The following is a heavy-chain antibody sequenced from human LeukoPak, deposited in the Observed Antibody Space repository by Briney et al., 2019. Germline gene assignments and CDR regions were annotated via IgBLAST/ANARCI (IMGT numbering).Heavy chain of an antibody. D-gene: IGHD7-27*01. V-gene: IGHV3-23*01. CDR1: GFTFSTYT. J-gene: IGHJ4*02. CDR3: AIDPNWGTHS. Sequence: PGGSLRLSCAASGFTFSTYTMYWVRHPPGKRLEWVSIIGNNGGGIHYADSVKGRFTISRDNSKNALYLQMNSLRVEDTAVYYCAIDPNWGTHSWGQGVPVTVSS. CDR2: IGNNGGGI.